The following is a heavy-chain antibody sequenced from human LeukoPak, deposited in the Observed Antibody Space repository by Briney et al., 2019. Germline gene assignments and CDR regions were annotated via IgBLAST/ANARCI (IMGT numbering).Heavy chain of an antibody. CDR3: AKGRYCSGGSCYTPFDY. Sequence: GGSLRLSCAASGFTFSSYSMNWVRQAPGKGLEWVSAISGSGGSTYYADSVKGRFTISRDNSKNTLYLQMNSLRAEDTAVYYCAKGRYCSGGSCYTPFDYWGQGTLVTVSS. D-gene: IGHD2-15*01. CDR2: ISGSGGST. CDR1: GFTFSSYS. J-gene: IGHJ4*02. V-gene: IGHV3-23*01.